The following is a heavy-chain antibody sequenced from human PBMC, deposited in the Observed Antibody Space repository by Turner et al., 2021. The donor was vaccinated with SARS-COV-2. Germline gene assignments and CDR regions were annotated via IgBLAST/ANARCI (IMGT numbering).Heavy chain of an antibody. CDR1: GGSISSSRYY. D-gene: IGHD3-3*01. J-gene: IGHJ6*02. CDR2: IYYSGST. CDR3: ASPSVDFWSGSYYGMDV. Sequence: QLQLQESGPGLVKPSETLSLTCTGSGGSISSSRYYWGWIRQPPGKGLEWIGSIYYSGSTYYNPSLKSRVTISVDTSKNQFSLKLSSVTAADTAVYYCASPSVDFWSGSYYGMDVWGQGTTVTVSS. V-gene: IGHV4-39*01.